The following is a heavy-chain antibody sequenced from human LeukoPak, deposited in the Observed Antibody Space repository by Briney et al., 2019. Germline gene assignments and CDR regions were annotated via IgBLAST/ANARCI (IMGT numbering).Heavy chain of an antibody. CDR1: GFTFSSYS. V-gene: IGHV3-7*02. J-gene: IGHJ3*02. D-gene: IGHD7-27*01. CDR2: ISPDASVK. Sequence: GGSLRLSCAASGFTFSSYSMSWVRQAPGKGLEWVASISPDASVKHYVDSVKGRFSISRDSAENSMSLQMGSLRVEDTAVYYCARLLGTVTTFDMWGQGTAVTVSS. CDR3: ARLLGTVTTFDM.